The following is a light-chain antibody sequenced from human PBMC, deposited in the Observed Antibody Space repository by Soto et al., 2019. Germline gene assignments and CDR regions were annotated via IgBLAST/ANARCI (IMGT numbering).Light chain of an antibody. CDR1: QSISSW. J-gene: IGKJ1*01. V-gene: IGKV1-5*03. Sequence: DIQMTQSPSTLSASVGDRVTITCRASQSISSWLAWYQQKPGKAPKLLIYKASSLESGVPSRFSGSGSGTEFTLTISSLQPDDFATYYCQQYCSYSWTFGQGTKVEIK. CDR3: QQYCSYSWT. CDR2: KAS.